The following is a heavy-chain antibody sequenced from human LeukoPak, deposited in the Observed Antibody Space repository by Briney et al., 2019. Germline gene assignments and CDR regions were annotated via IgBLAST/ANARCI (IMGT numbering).Heavy chain of an antibody. V-gene: IGHV4-30-2*01. J-gene: IGHJ5*02. Sequence: TLSLTCAVSGGSISSGGYSWSWIRQPPGKGLEWIGEINHSGSTNYNPSLKSRVTISVDTSKNQFSLKLSSVTAADTAVYYCARGRGYYDSSGYYRRNNWFDPWGQGTLVTVSS. CDR1: GGSISSGGYS. CDR2: INHSGST. CDR3: ARGRGYYDSSGYYRRNNWFDP. D-gene: IGHD3-22*01.